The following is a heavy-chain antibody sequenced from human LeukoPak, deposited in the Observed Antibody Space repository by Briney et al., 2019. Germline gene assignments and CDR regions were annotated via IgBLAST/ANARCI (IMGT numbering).Heavy chain of an antibody. Sequence: ASVKVSCKASGYTFTSYYMHWVRQAPGQGLEWMGIINPSGGSTSYAQKFQGRVTMTRDMSTSTVYMELSSLRSEDTAVYYCARECSGSYYWIARSKGFDYWGQGTLVTVSS. CDR2: INPSGGST. V-gene: IGHV1-46*01. CDR3: ARECSGSYYWIARSKGFDY. D-gene: IGHD1-26*01. J-gene: IGHJ4*02. CDR1: GYTFTSYY.